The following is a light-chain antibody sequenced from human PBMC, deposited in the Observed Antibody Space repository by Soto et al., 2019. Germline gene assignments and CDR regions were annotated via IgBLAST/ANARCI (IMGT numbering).Light chain of an antibody. CDR3: SSYAGSSTHVV. J-gene: IGLJ2*01. Sequence: QSALTQPASVSGSPGQSITISCTGISSDVGSYNLVSWYQQHPGKAPKVMIYEGSKRPSGVSNRCSGSRPGNTASLTISGLQAEDEAHYYCSSYAGSSTHVVFGGGTKLTVL. CDR1: SSDVGSYNL. V-gene: IGLV2-23*01. CDR2: EGS.